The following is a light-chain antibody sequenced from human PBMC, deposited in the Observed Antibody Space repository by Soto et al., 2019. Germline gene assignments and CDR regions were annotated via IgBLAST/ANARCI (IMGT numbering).Light chain of an antibody. V-gene: IGKV3-15*01. CDR1: QSVSSN. J-gene: IGKJ3*01. CDR2: GAS. Sequence: EIVMTQSPATLSVSPGERATLSCRASQSVSSNLAWYQQKPDQAPRLLIYGASTRATGIPARFSGSGSGTEFTLTISSLQSEDFAVYYCQQYNNWPCTFGPGTKVDIK. CDR3: QQYNNWPCT.